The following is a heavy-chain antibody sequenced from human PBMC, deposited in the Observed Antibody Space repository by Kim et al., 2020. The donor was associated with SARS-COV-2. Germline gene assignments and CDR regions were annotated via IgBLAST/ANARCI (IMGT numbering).Heavy chain of an antibody. Sequence: GGSLRLSCAASGFTFSNYAMSWVRQPPGKGLEWVSAISGSGGSTYYADSVKGRFTISRDNSKNTLYLQMNSLRAEDTAVYYCAKDGGIAVAGVRLVGYYYCGMDVWGQGTTVTVSS. CDR1: GFTFSNYA. V-gene: IGHV3-23*01. CDR3: AKDGGIAVAGVRLVGYYYCGMDV. D-gene: IGHD6-19*01. J-gene: IGHJ6*02. CDR2: ISGSGGST.